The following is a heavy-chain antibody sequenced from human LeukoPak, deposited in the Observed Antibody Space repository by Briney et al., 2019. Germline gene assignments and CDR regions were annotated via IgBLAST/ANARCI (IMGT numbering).Heavy chain of an antibody. CDR1: GFTFSSYN. V-gene: IGHV3-21*01. J-gene: IGHJ4*02. Sequence: PGGSLRLSCAASGFTFSSYNINGVRQAPGKGLEWVSSISGSSYYIYYADSVRGRFTISRDNAKNSVYLQMNSLRAEDTAVYYCAKDYIMPGGQWLLLGADYWGQGTLVTVSS. D-gene: IGHD3-22*01. CDR2: ISGSSYYI. CDR3: AKDYIMPGGQWLLLGADY.